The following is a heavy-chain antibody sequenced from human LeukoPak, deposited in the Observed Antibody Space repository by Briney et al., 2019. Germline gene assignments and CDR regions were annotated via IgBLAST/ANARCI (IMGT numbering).Heavy chain of an antibody. V-gene: IGHV5-51*01. CDR3: ASPYYYGSGSYSEVDAFDI. CDR2: IYPGDSDT. D-gene: IGHD3-10*01. J-gene: IGHJ3*02. CDR1: GYSFTSYW. Sequence: GESLKISRKGSGYSFTSYWIGWGRQMPGKGLEWMGIIYPGDSDTRYSPSFQGQVTISADKSISTAYLQWSSLKASDTAMYYCASPYYYGSGSYSEVDAFDIWGQGTMVTVSS.